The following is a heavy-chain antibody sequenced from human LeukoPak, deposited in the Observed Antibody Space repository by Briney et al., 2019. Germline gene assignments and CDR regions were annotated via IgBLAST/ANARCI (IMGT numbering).Heavy chain of an antibody. CDR2: ISYDGSNK. J-gene: IGHJ6*03. V-gene: IGHV3-30*04. D-gene: IGHD6-13*01. CDR3: ARNEAGGIGQKRYYYYMDV. CDR1: GFTFTTYA. Sequence: GGSLRLSCAAYGFTFTTYAMHWVRQAPGKGLEWVAVISYDGSNKYYADSVKGRFTISRDNSKNTLYLQMNSLRAEDTAVYYCARNEAGGIGQKRYYYYMDVWGKGTTVTVSS.